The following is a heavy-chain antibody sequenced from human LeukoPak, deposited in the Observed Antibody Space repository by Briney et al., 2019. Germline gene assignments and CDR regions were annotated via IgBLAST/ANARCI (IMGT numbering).Heavy chain of an antibody. D-gene: IGHD3-9*01. J-gene: IGHJ4*02. CDR3: ARALPPYDILTGYPFDY. V-gene: IGHV1-3*01. CDR2: INAGNGNT. CDR1: GYTFTSYA. Sequence: ASVKVSCKASGYTFTSYAMHWVRQAPGQRLEWMGWINAGNGNTKYSQKIQGRVTITRDTSASTAYMELSSLRSEDTAVYYCARALPPYDILTGYPFDYWGQGTLVTVSS.